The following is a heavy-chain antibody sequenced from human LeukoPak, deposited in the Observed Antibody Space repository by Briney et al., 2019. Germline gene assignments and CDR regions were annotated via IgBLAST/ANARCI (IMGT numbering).Heavy chain of an antibody. J-gene: IGHJ4*02. CDR2: ISGFNT. Sequence: GGSLRHSCTTSGFAFSNYAMNWVRQAPSKGPEWVSGISGFNTYYADSVKGRFTIFRDNSKNVLYLQMDRLRAEDTAVYSCAKDVCTSPRCLLYFDSWGQGTLVTVSS. V-gene: IGHV3-23*01. CDR1: GFAFSNYA. D-gene: IGHD2-8*01. CDR3: AKDVCTSPRCLLYFDS.